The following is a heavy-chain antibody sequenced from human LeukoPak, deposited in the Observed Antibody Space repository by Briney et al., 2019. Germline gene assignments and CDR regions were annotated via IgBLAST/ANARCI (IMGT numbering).Heavy chain of an antibody. V-gene: IGHV4-59*12. CDR1: GGSISSYY. J-gene: IGHJ4*02. Sequence: PSETLSLTCTVSGGSISSYYWSWIRQPPGKGLEWIGYIYYSGSTNYNPSLKSRVTISLDTSKTQFSLNLTSVTAADTAVYYCARDPGLQLWFLIDYWGQGTLVTVSS. D-gene: IGHD5-18*01. CDR3: ARDPGLQLWFLIDY. CDR2: IYYSGST.